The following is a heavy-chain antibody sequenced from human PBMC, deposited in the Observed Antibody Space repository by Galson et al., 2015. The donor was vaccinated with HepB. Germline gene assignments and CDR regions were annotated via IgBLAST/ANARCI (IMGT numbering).Heavy chain of an antibody. D-gene: IGHD2-2*01. CDR3: ARRQVVVVPRYYMDV. Sequence: SLRLSCAASGFTFSDYYMSWIRQAPGKGLEWVSYISSSGSTIYYADSVKGRFTISRDNAKNSLYLQMNSLRAEDTAVYYCARRQVVVVPRYYMDVWGKGTTVTVSS. J-gene: IGHJ6*03. CDR2: ISSSGSTI. V-gene: IGHV3-11*01. CDR1: GFTFSDYY.